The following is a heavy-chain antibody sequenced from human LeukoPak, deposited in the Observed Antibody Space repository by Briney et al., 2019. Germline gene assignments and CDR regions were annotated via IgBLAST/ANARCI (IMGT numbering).Heavy chain of an antibody. CDR2: IYSGGST. Sequence: GWSLRLSCVASGFTLSSNYMSWVRQAPGKGLEWVSVIYSGGSTYYPESVKDRFTISRDNSKNTPYLQKNNLRDEDTAGDYCRGDYYGCSGYYYLGYWGQGTLVTVSS. CDR3: RGDYYGCSGYYYLGY. D-gene: IGHD3-22*01. V-gene: IGHV3-53*01. J-gene: IGHJ4*02. CDR1: GFTLSSNY.